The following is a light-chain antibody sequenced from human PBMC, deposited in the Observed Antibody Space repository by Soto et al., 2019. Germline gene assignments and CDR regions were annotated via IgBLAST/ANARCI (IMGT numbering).Light chain of an antibody. CDR1: QSVRSK. V-gene: IGKV3-15*01. J-gene: IGKJ4*01. CDR2: GAS. CDR3: QQYNNWPLS. Sequence: EVVMTQSPATLSVSPGERATLSCRASQSVRSKLAWYQQKPGQAPRLLIYGASTRATDIPATFSGSGSGTDFTLTISSLQSEDFAVYYCQQYNNWPLSFGGGTKVESK.